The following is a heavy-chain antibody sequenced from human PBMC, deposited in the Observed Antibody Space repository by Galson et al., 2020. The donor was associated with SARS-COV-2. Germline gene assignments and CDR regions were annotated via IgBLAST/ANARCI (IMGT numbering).Heavy chain of an antibody. V-gene: IGHV1-69*13. CDR1: CGTISSIA. D-gene: IGHD3-22*01. CDR2: VIPIVGTA. J-gene: IGHJ4*02. CDR3: ARTYYYDSSVSYFYY. Sequence: SVLVPCYASCGTISSIATTCLRQAPGQGLQWRGWVIPIVGTANYAQQFQGRVTITADESTSASYMELNSLRAEDTAVYYCARTYYYDSSVSYFYYWGQGTLGYVSS.